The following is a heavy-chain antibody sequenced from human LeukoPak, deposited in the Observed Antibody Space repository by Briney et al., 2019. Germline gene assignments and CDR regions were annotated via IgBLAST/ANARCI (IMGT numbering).Heavy chain of an antibody. CDR2: ISYDGSNK. J-gene: IGHJ6*04. D-gene: IGHD2-2*01. V-gene: IGHV3-30*04. CDR1: GFTFTNYA. Sequence: GRSLRLSCAASGFTFTNYAMHWVRQAPGKGLEWVAVISYDGSNKYYPDSVKGRFTISRDNSKNTLYVQMNSLRAEDTAVYYCARGDLYCRSTSCYPHYGTDVWGKGTTVTVSS. CDR3: ARGDLYCRSTSCYPHYGTDV.